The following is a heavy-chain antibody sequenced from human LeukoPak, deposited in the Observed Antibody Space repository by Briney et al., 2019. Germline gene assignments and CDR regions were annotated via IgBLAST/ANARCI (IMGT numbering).Heavy chain of an antibody. CDR2: ISAYNGNT. CDR3: ARERAAAIYEPFNWFDP. D-gene: IGHD6-13*01. Sequence: GASVKVSCKASGYTFTSYGISWVRQAPGQGLEWMGWISAYNGNTNYAQKLQGRVTMTTDTSTSTAYMELRTLRSDDTAVYYCARERAAAIYEPFNWFDPWGQGTLVTVSS. J-gene: IGHJ5*02. CDR1: GYTFTSYG. V-gene: IGHV1-18*01.